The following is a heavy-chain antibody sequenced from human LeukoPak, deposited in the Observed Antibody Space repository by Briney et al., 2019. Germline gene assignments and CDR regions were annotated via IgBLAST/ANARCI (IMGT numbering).Heavy chain of an antibody. D-gene: IGHD5-18*01. V-gene: IGHV1-2*06. Sequence: ASVKVSCKASGYTFTGYYMHWVRQAPGHGLEWMGRINPNSGGTNYAQKFQGRVTMTRDTSISTAYMELSRLRSDDTAVYYCARVTKLWSLFDYWGQGTLVTVSS. CDR1: GYTFTGYY. CDR2: INPNSGGT. J-gene: IGHJ4*02. CDR3: ARVTKLWSLFDY.